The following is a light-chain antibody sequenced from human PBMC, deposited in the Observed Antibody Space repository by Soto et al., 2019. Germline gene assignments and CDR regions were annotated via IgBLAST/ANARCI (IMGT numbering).Light chain of an antibody. Sequence: EIVLTQSPATLSLSPGERATLSCRASQSVSSYLAWYQQKPGQAPRLLIYDASNRATGTPARFSGSGSGTDFTLTISSLEPEDFAVYYCQQRSVFGPGTKVDIK. CDR2: DAS. V-gene: IGKV3-11*01. J-gene: IGKJ3*01. CDR3: QQRSV. CDR1: QSVSSY.